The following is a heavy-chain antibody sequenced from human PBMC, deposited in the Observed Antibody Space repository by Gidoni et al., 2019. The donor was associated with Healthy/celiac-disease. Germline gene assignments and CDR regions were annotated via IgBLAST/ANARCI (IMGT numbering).Heavy chain of an antibody. J-gene: IGHJ6*02. CDR2: IYYSGST. V-gene: IGHV4-31*03. CDR1: GGPTSSGGYS. CDR3: ASGTITMVRGVIAHYYYYYYGMDV. Sequence: QVQLQESGPGLVKPSQTLSLTCTFSGGPTSSGGYSWSWIRPHPGKGLEWIGYIYYSGSTYYNPSLKSRVTISVDTSKNQFSLKLSSVTAADTAVYYCASGTITMVRGVIAHYYYYYYGMDVWGQGTTVTVSS. D-gene: IGHD3-10*01.